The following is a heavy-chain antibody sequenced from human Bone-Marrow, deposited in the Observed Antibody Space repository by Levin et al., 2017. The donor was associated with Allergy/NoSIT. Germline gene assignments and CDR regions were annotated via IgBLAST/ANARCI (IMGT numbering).Heavy chain of an antibody. CDR2: IGITDDNT. CDR3: AKVDGSGWYWTCADFDY. Sequence: GGSLRLSCAASGFTFRRFAMTWVRQAPGKGLEWVSVIGITDDNTYHADSVKGRFSISRDDSKNTVYLQMSSLRAEDTAIYYCAKVDGSGWYWTCADFDYWDPGTLVTVSS. D-gene: IGHD6-19*01. J-gene: IGHJ4*02. V-gene: IGHV3-23*05. CDR1: GFTFRRFA.